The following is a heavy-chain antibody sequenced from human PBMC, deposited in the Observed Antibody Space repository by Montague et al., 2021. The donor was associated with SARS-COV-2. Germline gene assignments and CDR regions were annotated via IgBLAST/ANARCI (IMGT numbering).Heavy chain of an antibody. CDR3: ARGKGRSPDAFDI. V-gene: IGHV4-59*01. Sequence: SETRSLTCTVSGGSISTYYWSWIRQSPGKGLEWIGYIYYSGNPNYNPSPTSRLSMSVDTSKTQFSLELSSVTAADTDVFVCARGKGRSPDAFDIWGQGITVTVSS. CDR1: GGSISTYY. D-gene: IGHD2-15*01. J-gene: IGHJ3*02. CDR2: IYYSGNP.